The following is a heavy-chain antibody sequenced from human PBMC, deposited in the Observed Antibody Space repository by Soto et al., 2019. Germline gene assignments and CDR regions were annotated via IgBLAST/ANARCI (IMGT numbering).Heavy chain of an antibody. CDR3: ARATPIGAGTFVNWFDP. J-gene: IGHJ5*02. Sequence: GESLKISCKGSGYSFTSYWIGWVRQMPGKSLEWMGIIYPGDSDTRYSPSFQGQVTISADKSISTAYLQWSSLKASDTAMDYCARATPIGAGTFVNWFDPWGQGTLVTVSS. CDR2: IYPGDSDT. CDR1: GYSFTSYW. D-gene: IGHD3-3*01. V-gene: IGHV5-51*01.